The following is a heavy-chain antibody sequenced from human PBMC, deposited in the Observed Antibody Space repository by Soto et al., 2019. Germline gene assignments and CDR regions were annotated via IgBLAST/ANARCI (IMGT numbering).Heavy chain of an antibody. CDR3: ARDLGAYSSSGRYYYGMDV. D-gene: IGHD6-13*01. V-gene: IGHV3-30-3*01. Sequence: QVQLVESGGGVVQPGRSLRLSCAASGFTFSSYAMHWVRQAPGKGLQWVAVISYDGSNKYYADSVKGRFTISRDNSKNTLDQQMNSLRADDTAVYYCARDLGAYSSSGRYYYGMDVWGQGTTVTVSS. CDR2: ISYDGSNK. CDR1: GFTFSSYA. J-gene: IGHJ6*02.